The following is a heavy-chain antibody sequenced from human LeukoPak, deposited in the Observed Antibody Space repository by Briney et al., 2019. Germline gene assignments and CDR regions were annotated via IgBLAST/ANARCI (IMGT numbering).Heavy chain of an antibody. Sequence: GGSLRLSCATSGFTFSTSWMHCVRQAPGKGLVCVSRINTDGNTRDYADSVKGRFTISRDNAKNTLFLQISSLRAEDTAIYYCVRDMGYYDKVWGQGTLVTVSS. J-gene: IGHJ4*02. D-gene: IGHD3-22*01. CDR2: INTDGNTR. CDR1: GFTFSTSW. CDR3: VRDMGYYDKV. V-gene: IGHV3-74*01.